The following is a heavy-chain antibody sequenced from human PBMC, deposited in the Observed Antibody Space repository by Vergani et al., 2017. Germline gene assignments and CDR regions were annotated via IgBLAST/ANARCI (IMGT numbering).Heavy chain of an antibody. CDR2: ISYDGSNK. D-gene: IGHD2-21*01. CDR1: GFTFSSYG. CDR3: AKDGGGDYYYGMDV. Sequence: QVQLVESGGGVVQPGRSLRLSCAASGFTFSSYGMHWVRQAPGKGLEWVAVISYDGSNKYYADSVKGRFTISRDNSKNTLYLQMNSLRAVDTAVYYCAKDGGGDYYYGMDVWGQGTTVTVSS. J-gene: IGHJ6*02. V-gene: IGHV3-30*18.